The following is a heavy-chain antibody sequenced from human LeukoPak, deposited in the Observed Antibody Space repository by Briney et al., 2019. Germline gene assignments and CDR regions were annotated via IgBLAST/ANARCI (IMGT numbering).Heavy chain of an antibody. J-gene: IGHJ4*02. Sequence: PGGSLRLSCAASGFTFSSYAMSWVRQAPGKGLEWVSAISGSGGSTYYADSVKGRFTISRDNSKNTLYLQMNSLRAEDTAVYYCARVKVGATTPDFDYWGQGTLVTVSS. V-gene: IGHV3-23*01. CDR3: ARVKVGATTPDFDY. CDR1: GFTFSSYA. CDR2: ISGSGGST. D-gene: IGHD1-26*01.